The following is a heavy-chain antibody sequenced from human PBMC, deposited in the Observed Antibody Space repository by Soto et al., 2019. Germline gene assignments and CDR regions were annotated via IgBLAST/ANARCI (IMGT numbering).Heavy chain of an antibody. CDR2: IYPGDSDT. D-gene: IGHD5-18*01. CDR1: GYSFTSYW. V-gene: IGHV5-51*01. CDR3: ASTDTAMVPYYFDY. J-gene: IGHJ4*02. Sequence: CESQRISCKVSGYSFTSYWICWVRQMPGKGLEWMGIIYPGDSDTRYSPSFQGQVTISADKSISTAYLQWSSLKASDTAMYYCASTDTAMVPYYFDYWGQGTLVTVSS.